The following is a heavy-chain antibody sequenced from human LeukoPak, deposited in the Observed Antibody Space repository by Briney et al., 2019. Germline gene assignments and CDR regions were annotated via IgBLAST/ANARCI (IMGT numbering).Heavy chain of an antibody. D-gene: IGHD6-13*01. CDR1: GFTFSSYG. Sequence: GGSLRLSCAASGFTFSSYGMHWVRQAPGKGLDWVAFIRYDGSNKYYADSVKGRFTISRDNSKNTLYLQMNSLRAEDTAVYYCAKEQQLLKTFDYWGQGTLVTVSS. J-gene: IGHJ4*02. CDR3: AKEQQLLKTFDY. CDR2: IRYDGSNK. V-gene: IGHV3-30*02.